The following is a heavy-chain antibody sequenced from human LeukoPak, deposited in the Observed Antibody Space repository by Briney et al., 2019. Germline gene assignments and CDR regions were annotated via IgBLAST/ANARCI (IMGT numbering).Heavy chain of an antibody. CDR1: GDSVSSDGVA. V-gene: IGHV6-1*01. CDR2: TYYRSQWFR. J-gene: IGHJ4*02. CDR3: ARDTWGFVDY. D-gene: IGHD7-27*01. Sequence: SQTLSLTCAISGDSVSSDGVAWNWIRQSTSRGLEWLGRTYYRSQWFRDYAESVKSRITIDPDTSKNQFSLQLNSVTPEDTAVYYCARDTWGFVDYWGQGTLVTVSS.